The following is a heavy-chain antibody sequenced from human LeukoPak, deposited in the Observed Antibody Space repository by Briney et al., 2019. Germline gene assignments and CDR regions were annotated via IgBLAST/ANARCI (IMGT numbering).Heavy chain of an antibody. CDR2: ISSSGSTI. Sequence: GGSLRLSCAASGFTFSDYYMSWIRQAPGKGLEWVSYISSSGSTIYYADSVKGRFTISRDNAKNSLYLQMNSLRAEDTAVYYCAAEGYYDSSGYTPFDYWGQGTLVTVSS. CDR3: AAEGYYDSSGYTPFDY. V-gene: IGHV3-11*04. D-gene: IGHD3-22*01. CDR1: GFTFSDYY. J-gene: IGHJ4*02.